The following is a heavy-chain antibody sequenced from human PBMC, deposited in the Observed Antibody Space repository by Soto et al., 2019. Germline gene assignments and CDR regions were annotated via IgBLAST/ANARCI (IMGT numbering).Heavy chain of an antibody. Sequence: QVQLVQSGAEVKKPGSSVKVSCKASGGTFGSYAITWVRRAPGQGLAWLGGIIPILNSPAYAQKFQARVVITADEITNTAYMELNSLRFDDTAVYYCAREATYCTSATCPKFYDMDVWGQGTTVTVAS. J-gene: IGHJ6*02. CDR2: IIPILNSP. CDR1: GGTFGSYA. V-gene: IGHV1-69*01. CDR3: AREATYCTSATCPKFYDMDV. D-gene: IGHD2-2*01.